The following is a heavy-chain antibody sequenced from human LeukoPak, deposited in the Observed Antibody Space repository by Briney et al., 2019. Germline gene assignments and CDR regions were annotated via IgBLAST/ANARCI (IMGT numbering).Heavy chain of an antibody. D-gene: IGHD6-6*01. CDR2: ISYDGSKK. J-gene: IGHJ4*02. CDR1: GFSLSGYG. CDR3: GRVRAAHYYDY. Sequence: PGRSLRLSCAASGFSLSGYGMHWVRQAPGKGLEWVAVISYDGSKKYYADSVEGRFTISRDNPKNTQYLEMNSLKAEDTAVYYCGRVRAAHYYDYWGQGTLVTVSS. V-gene: IGHV3-30-3*01.